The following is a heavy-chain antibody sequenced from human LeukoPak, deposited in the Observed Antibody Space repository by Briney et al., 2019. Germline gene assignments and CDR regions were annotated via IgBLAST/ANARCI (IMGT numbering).Heavy chain of an antibody. D-gene: IGHD3-10*01. J-gene: IGHJ4*02. CDR2: IYYSGST. CDR3: ARQARGFGF. Sequence: PSETLSLTCTVSGGSISGGDYHWGWIRRPPGQGLEWIGYIYYSGSTYYNPSLKSRLTISVDTSKNQFSLRLSSVTAADTAVYYCARQARGFGFWGQGTLVTVSS. V-gene: IGHV4-30-4*01. CDR1: GGSISGGDYH.